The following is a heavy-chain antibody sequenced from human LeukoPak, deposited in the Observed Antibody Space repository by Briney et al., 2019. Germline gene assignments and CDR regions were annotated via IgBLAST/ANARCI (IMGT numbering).Heavy chain of an antibody. Sequence: PGGSLRLSCAASGFTFSGSAMSWIRLAPGKGLECISYISSSGSYTKYADSVKGRFTISRDNAKNSLYLQMNSLRVEDTAVYYCARAVGAAGIYYWGQGTLVTVSS. D-gene: IGHD6-13*01. CDR3: ARAVGAAGIYY. CDR2: ISSSGSYT. J-gene: IGHJ4*02. V-gene: IGHV3-11*06. CDR1: GFTFSGSA.